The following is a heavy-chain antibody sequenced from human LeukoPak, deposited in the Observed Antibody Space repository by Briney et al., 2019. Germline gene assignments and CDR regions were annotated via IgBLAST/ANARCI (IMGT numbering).Heavy chain of an antibody. V-gene: IGHV3-15*07. J-gene: IGHJ4*02. D-gene: IGHD7-27*01. CDR1: GFNFADTW. CDR2: IRRNTDTGTT. CDR3: NTQQGSWALNY. Sequence: GGSLRLSCAASGFNFADTWMNWVRQPPGKGLVWVGLIRRNTDTGTTDYAAPVKGRFTISRDDSKNTLYLQMNGLKTEDTAVYYCNTQQGSWALNYWGQGVLVTVSS.